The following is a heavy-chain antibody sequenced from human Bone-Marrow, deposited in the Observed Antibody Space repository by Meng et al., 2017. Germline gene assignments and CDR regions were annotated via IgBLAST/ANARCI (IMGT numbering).Heavy chain of an antibody. J-gene: IGHJ3*01. Sequence: GESLKISCAASGFTFSSYSMNWVRQAPGKGLEWVSSISSSSSYIYYADSVKGRFTISRDNAKNSLYLQMNSLRAEDTAVYYCARVGSGSQKALGAAFDVWGQGTMVTVSS. CDR3: ARVGSGSQKALGAAFDV. V-gene: IGHV3-21*01. D-gene: IGHD1-26*01. CDR2: ISSSSSYI. CDR1: GFTFSSYS.